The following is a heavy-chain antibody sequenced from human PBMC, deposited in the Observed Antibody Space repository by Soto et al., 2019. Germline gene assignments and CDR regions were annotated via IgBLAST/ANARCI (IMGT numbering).Heavy chain of an antibody. Sequence: LXLSCAASGFTFSSYAMSWVRQAPGKGLEWFSAISGSGGSTYYADSVKGRFTISRDNSKNTLYLQMNSLRAEDTAVYYCAKSGIITFGGVIVIRGGYFDYWGQGNLVTVSS. D-gene: IGHD3-16*02. CDR1: GFTFSSYA. CDR3: AKSGIITFGGVIVIRGGYFDY. V-gene: IGHV3-23*01. CDR2: ISGSGGST. J-gene: IGHJ4*02.